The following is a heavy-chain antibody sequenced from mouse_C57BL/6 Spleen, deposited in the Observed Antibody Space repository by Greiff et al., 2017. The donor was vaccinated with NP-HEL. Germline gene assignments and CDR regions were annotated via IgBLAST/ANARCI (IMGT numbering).Heavy chain of an antibody. D-gene: IGHD1-1*01. CDR1: GYTFTSYW. CDR2: IDPSDSYT. Sequence: QVQLQQSGAELVKPGASVKLSCKASGYTFTSYWMQWVKQRPGQGLEWIGEIDPSDSYTNYNQKFKGKATLTVDTSSSTAYMQLSSLTSEDSAVYYCARQVVAPPAYFDVWGTGTTVTVSS. J-gene: IGHJ1*03. CDR3: ARQVVAPPAYFDV. V-gene: IGHV1-50*01.